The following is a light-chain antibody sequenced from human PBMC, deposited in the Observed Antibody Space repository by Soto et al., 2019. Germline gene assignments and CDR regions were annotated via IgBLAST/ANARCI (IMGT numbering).Light chain of an antibody. J-gene: IGKJ3*01. CDR1: QSVLYSSNNKNY. CDR3: QQYYSTPLT. Sequence: DIVMTQSPDSLAVSLGERATINCKSSQSVLYSSNNKNYLAWYQQKPGQPPKLFIYWASTREPGVPDRFSGXXXGXDXXXXXXXLXAEDVAVYYCQQYYSTPLTFGPGTKVDIK. V-gene: IGKV4-1*01. CDR2: WAS.